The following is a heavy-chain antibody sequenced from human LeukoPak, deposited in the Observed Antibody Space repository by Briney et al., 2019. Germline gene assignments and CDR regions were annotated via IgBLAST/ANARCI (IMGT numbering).Heavy chain of an antibody. V-gene: IGHV3-23*02. CDR2: ISNDGGRT. J-gene: IGHJ5*02. CDR1: GFTFNNYG. D-gene: IGHD3-22*01. CDR3: AKGSSGYFADL. Sequence: GGSLRLSCAASGFTFNNYGLIWVRPAPGKGLEWVAAISNDGGRTMYGGFVEGRFTISRDNSKNTLFLQMNSLRAEDTALYYCAKGSSGYFADLWGQGTLVTVSS.